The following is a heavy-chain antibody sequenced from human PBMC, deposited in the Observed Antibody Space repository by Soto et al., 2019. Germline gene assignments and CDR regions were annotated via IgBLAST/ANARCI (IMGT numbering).Heavy chain of an antibody. D-gene: IGHD5-12*01. CDR3: ARVHISGHGVDY. Sequence: SETLSLTCAVSGYSISSGYYWAWIRQPPGQGLEWFGSISHSGSTYYNPSLKSRVTISVHTSENQFSLDLTSVTAADTAIYYCARVHISGHGVDYWGQGTLVTVSS. V-gene: IGHV4-38-2*01. CDR1: GYSISSGYY. J-gene: IGHJ4*02. CDR2: ISHSGST.